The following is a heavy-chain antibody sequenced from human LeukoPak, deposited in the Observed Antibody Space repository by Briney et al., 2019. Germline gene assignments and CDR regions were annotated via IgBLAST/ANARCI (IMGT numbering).Heavy chain of an antibody. V-gene: IGHV4-61*02. CDR1: GASISSGRYY. D-gene: IGHD3-10*01. CDR3: ATDGMVRGPDAWFDS. Sequence: PSETLSLTCNVSGASISSGRYYWSWIRQPAGKGLEWIGRIYSRGSTNYSPSLKSRVTMSVDTSKNQFSLKLSSVTAADTAVYYCATDGMVRGPDAWFDSWGQGTLVSVSS. J-gene: IGHJ5*01. CDR2: IYSRGST.